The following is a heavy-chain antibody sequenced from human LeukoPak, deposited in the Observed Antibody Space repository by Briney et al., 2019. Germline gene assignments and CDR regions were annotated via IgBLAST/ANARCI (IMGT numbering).Heavy chain of an antibody. J-gene: IGHJ2*01. CDR1: GFTFSNYG. V-gene: IGHV3-23*01. CDR2: ITTSGVST. CDR3: AKAIAAPVWYFDL. Sequence: PGGSLRLSCAASGFTFSNYGMTWVRQAPGKGLEWVSAITTSGVSTYYADSVKGRFTISRDNSRNTLYLQMNTLRAEDTAVYYCAKAIAAPVWYFDLWGRGTLVTVSS. D-gene: IGHD6-13*01.